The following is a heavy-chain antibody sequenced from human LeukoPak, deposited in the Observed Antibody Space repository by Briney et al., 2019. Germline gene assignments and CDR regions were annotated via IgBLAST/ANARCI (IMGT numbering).Heavy chain of an antibody. D-gene: IGHD6-19*01. V-gene: IGHV4-39*07. Sequence: SETLSLTCTVSGGSISSSSYYWGWIRQPPGKGLEWIGGIYYSGSTYYNPSLKSRVTISVDTSKNQFSLKLSSVTAADTAVYYCARNKWSSGWGPYWFDPWGQGTLVTVSS. J-gene: IGHJ5*02. CDR1: GGSISSSSYY. CDR3: ARNKWSSGWGPYWFDP. CDR2: IYYSGST.